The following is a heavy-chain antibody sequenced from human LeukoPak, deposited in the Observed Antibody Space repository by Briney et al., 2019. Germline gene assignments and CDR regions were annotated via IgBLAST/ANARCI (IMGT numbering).Heavy chain of an antibody. CDR1: GGSISSYY. D-gene: IGHD3-3*01. V-gene: IGHV4-59*12. Sequence: PSETLSLTCTVSGGSISSYYWSWIRQPPGKGLEWIGYIYYSGSTNYNPSLKSRVTISVDTSKNQFSLKLSSVTAADTAVYYCARDGDFWSGYLFGYWGQGTLVTVSS. CDR3: ARDGDFWSGYLFGY. CDR2: IYYSGST. J-gene: IGHJ4*02.